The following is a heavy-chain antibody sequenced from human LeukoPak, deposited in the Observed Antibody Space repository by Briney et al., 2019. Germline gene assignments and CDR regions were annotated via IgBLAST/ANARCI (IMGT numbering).Heavy chain of an antibody. CDR2: IYTSGST. V-gene: IGHV4-4*07. CDR1: GGSISSYY. Sequence: SETLSLTCTVSGGSISSYYWSWIRQPAGKGLEWIGRIYTSGSTNYNPSLKSRVTMSVDTSKNQFSLKPSSVTAADTAVYYCARETMVRGVRKNYYYYYMDVWGKGTTVTISS. CDR3: ARETMVRGVRKNYYYYYMDV. D-gene: IGHD3-10*01. J-gene: IGHJ6*03.